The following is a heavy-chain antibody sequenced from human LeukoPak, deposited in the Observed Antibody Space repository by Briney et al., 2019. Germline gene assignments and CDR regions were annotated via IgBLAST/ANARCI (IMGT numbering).Heavy chain of an antibody. Sequence: GGSLRLSCAASGFTFSTSWMSWVRQAPGRGLEWVANIQQDGSAKYYVDSVKGRFTISRDNAKNSLYLQMNSLRAEDTAVYYCARFSLYDNSGYYSWLFDFWGQGTLVTVSS. CDR3: ARFSLYDNSGYYSWLFDF. J-gene: IGHJ4*02. CDR1: GFTFSTSW. D-gene: IGHD3-22*01. V-gene: IGHV3-7*01. CDR2: IQQDGSAK.